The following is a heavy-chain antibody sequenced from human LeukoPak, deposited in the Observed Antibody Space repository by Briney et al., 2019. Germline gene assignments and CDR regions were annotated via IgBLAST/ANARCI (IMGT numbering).Heavy chain of an antibody. V-gene: IGHV1-69*06. CDR3: AKTSIVGAVY. D-gene: IGHD1-26*01. Sequence: SVKVSCKASGGTFSSYAISWVRQAPGQGLEWMGGIIPIFGTANYAQKFQGRVTITADKSTSTAYMELNSLRAEDTAVYYCAKTSIVGAVYWGQGTLVTVSS. CDR1: GGTFSSYA. J-gene: IGHJ4*02. CDR2: IIPIFGTA.